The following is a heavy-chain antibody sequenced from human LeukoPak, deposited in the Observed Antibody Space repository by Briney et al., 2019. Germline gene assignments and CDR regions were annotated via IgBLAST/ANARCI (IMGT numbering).Heavy chain of an antibody. CDR1: GFTFSSYA. Sequence: GGSLRLSCAASGFTFSSYAMSWVRQAPGKGLEWVSSISNSGGRTFYTDSVEGRFTISRDNSKITLYLQMNSLRAEDTAVYYCARLKSSGWCMFADYWGQGTLVTVSS. J-gene: IGHJ4*02. D-gene: IGHD6-19*01. CDR3: ARLKSSGWCMFADY. V-gene: IGHV3-23*01. CDR2: ISNSGGRT.